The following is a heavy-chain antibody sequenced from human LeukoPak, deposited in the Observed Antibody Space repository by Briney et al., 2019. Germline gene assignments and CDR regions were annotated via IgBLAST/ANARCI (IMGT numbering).Heavy chain of an antibody. CDR3: ACSSSWRTPYYYYYMDV. J-gene: IGHJ6*03. V-gene: IGHV1-24*01. CDR1: GYTLTELS. CDR2: FDPEDGET. D-gene: IGHD6-13*01. Sequence: ASVTVSCKVSGYTLTELSMHWVRQAPGKGLEWMGGFDPEDGETIYAQKFQGRVTMTEDTSTDTAYMELSSLRSEDTAVYYCACSSSWRTPYYYYYMDVWGKGTTVTISS.